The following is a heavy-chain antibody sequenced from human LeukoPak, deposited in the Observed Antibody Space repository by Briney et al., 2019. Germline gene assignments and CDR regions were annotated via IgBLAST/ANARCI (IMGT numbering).Heavy chain of an antibody. D-gene: IGHD2-15*01. J-gene: IGHJ3*02. CDR2: IYPGDSDT. Sequence: GESLKISCKATGYSFTTFWIAWVRQLPGKGLEWMGMIYPGDSDTRYSPSFQGQVTISADKSISTAYLQWSSLKASDTALYYCARRGYCSGGSCFSNGFDIWGQGTMLTVSS. CDR1: GYSFTTFW. CDR3: ARRGYCSGGSCFSNGFDI. V-gene: IGHV5-51*01.